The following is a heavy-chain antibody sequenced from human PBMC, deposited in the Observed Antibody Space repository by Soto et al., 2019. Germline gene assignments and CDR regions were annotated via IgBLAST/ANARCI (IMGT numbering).Heavy chain of an antibody. CDR2: IYSGGST. Sequence: GSLSLSCAASEFTVSSNYMSWVRQAPGKGLEWVSVIYSGGSTYYADSVKGRFTISRDNSKNTLYLQMNSLRAEDTAVYYCARGSYYYGSGSSKPNDAFDIWGQGTMVTV. V-gene: IGHV3-66*01. J-gene: IGHJ3*02. D-gene: IGHD3-10*01. CDR3: ARGSYYYGSGSSKPNDAFDI. CDR1: EFTVSSNY.